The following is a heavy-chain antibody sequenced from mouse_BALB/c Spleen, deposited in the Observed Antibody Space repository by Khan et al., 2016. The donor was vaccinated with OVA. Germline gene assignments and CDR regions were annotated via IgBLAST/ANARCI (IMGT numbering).Heavy chain of an antibody. J-gene: IGHJ3*01. CDR1: GYTFSNYY. V-gene: IGHV1S81*02. CDR3: TRVCAWATMSSCFGY. Sequence: QVQLQQPGAELVKPGASVKLSCKASGYTFSNYYMYWVKQRPGQGLEWIGGINPSNGGTNFNEKFKSKATLTVDKSSSTAYMQLSSLTSENSAVYYVTRVCAWATMSSCFGYWGQETLGNGSA. CDR2: INPSNGGT. D-gene: IGHD2-4*01.